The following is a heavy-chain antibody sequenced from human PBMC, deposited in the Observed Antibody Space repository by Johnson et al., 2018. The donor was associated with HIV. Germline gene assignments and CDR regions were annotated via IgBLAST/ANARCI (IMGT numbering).Heavy chain of an antibody. CDR2: IKQDGSER. Sequence: VQLVESGGGLIQPGGSLRLSCAASGFTFNKYWMSWVRQAPGKGLEWVANIKQDGSERYYVDSVRGRFTISRDNSKNTMYLQMNGLKTEDTAVYYCANLGDYSGNNGFEIWGRGTMVTVSS. D-gene: IGHD4-23*01. CDR1: GFTFNKYW. V-gene: IGHV3-7*01. CDR3: ANLGDYSGNNGFEI. J-gene: IGHJ3*02.